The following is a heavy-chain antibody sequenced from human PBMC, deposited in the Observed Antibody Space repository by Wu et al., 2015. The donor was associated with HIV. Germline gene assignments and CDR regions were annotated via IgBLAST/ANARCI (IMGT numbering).Heavy chain of an antibody. D-gene: IGHD3-16*01. J-gene: IGHJ3*01. Sequence: QVQLVQSGAEVKKPGASVKVSCKASGYTFTSYGISWVRQAPGQGLEWMGWISAYNGNTNYAQKLQGRVTMTTDTSTSTAYMEMTRLGSDDTAVYYCARGRSNVDPHEALDLWGQGDHGHRLF. CDR1: GYTFTSYG. CDR3: ARGRSNVDPHEALDL. CDR2: ISAYNGNT. V-gene: IGHV1-18*01.